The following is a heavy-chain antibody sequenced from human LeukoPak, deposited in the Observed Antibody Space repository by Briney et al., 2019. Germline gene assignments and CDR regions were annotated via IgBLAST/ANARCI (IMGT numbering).Heavy chain of an antibody. CDR3: ARNGGHNQEH. D-gene: IGHD1-1*01. Sequence: PTETLSLTCDVSGASISRGSWWSWVRQPPGKGLEWIGEFSHSGITNFNPSLKSRVTISVDKSRNQFSLNLISVTAADAAVYFCARNGGHNQEHWGQGTLVTVSS. CDR1: GASISRGSW. J-gene: IGHJ4*02. V-gene: IGHV4-4*01. CDR2: FSHSGIT.